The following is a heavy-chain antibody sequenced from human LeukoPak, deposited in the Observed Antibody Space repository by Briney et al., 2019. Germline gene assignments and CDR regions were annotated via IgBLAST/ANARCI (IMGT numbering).Heavy chain of an antibody. CDR3: ARVLGWLRPRRAWFDP. J-gene: IGHJ5*02. D-gene: IGHD5-12*01. CDR2: INHSGST. CDR1: GGSFCSYY. V-gene: IGHV4-34*01. Sequence: SETLSFTCAVYGGSFCSYYWSWIRQPPGKGLEWIGEINHSGSTNYNPSLKSRVTISVDTSKNQFSLKLSSVTAADTAVYYCARVLGWLRPRRAWFDPWGQGTLVTVSS.